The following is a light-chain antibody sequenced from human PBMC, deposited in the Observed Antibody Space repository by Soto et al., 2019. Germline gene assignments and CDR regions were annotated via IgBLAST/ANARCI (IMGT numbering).Light chain of an antibody. CDR3: QQSYSTLNT. Sequence: DIRLTQSPSSLSASVGDRVTITCRASQTISTYLNWYQQKPGKAPELLIFGASSLQSGVPSRFSGSGSGTDFTLTISSPQSEDFGSYYCQQSYSTLNTFGQGTRLEIK. J-gene: IGKJ5*01. CDR2: GAS. CDR1: QTISTY. V-gene: IGKV1-39*01.